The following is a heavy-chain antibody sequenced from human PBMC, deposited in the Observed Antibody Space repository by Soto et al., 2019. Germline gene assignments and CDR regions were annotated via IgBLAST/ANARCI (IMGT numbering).Heavy chain of an antibody. V-gene: IGHV3-21*01. CDR3: AKGLKRGEGYGMDF. Sequence: GGSLRLSCAASGFTFSSYSMNWVRQAPGKGLEWVSSISSSSSYIYYADSVKGRFTISRDNAKNSLYLQMNSLRAEDTAVYDCAKGLKRGEGYGMDFWGQGTTVTVSS. CDR1: GFTFSSYS. J-gene: IGHJ6*02. CDR2: ISSSSSYI. D-gene: IGHD3-10*01.